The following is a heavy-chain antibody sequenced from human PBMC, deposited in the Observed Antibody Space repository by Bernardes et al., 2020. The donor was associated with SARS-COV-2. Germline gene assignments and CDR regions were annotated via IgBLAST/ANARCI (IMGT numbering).Heavy chain of an antibody. Sequence: GGSLRLSCSASGFTFSSYSMHWVRQAPGKGLEYVSGISSDGDNKQYADSVEDRFTISRDNSRNTLYLLMNSLRPEDTAVYYCARDWDYGESGYYYGVDVWGQGTTVTVSS. CDR3: ARDWDYGESGYYYGVDV. D-gene: IGHD4-17*01. CDR1: GFTFSSYS. V-gene: IGHV3-64*04. J-gene: IGHJ6*02. CDR2: ISSDGDNK.